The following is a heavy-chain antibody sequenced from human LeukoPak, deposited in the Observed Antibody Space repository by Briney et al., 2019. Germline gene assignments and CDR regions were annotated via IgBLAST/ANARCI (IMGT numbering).Heavy chain of an antibody. D-gene: IGHD3-22*01. V-gene: IGHV3-49*04. Sequence: GGSLRLSCTASGFTFGDYAMSWVRQAPGKGLEWVGFIRSKAYGGTTEYAASVKGRFTISRDDSKSIAYLQMNSLRAEDTAVYYCARERDYYDSSGQPPAFDYWGQGTLDTVSS. J-gene: IGHJ4*02. CDR2: IRSKAYGGTT. CDR1: GFTFGDYA. CDR3: ARERDYYDSSGQPPAFDY.